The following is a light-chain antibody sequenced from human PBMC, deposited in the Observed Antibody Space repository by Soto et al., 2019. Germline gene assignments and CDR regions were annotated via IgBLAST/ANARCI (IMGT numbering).Light chain of an antibody. CDR2: DAS. CDR3: QQYGSSVWT. CDR1: LSITSNF. Sequence: EIVLTQSPGTLSLSPGERATLSCRASLSITSNFLAWYQQKPGQAPRLLLYDASNRATGIPDRFSGSGSGTDFSLTISRLEHEDFGVYYCQQYGSSVWTFGQGTRVEIK. V-gene: IGKV3-20*01. J-gene: IGKJ1*01.